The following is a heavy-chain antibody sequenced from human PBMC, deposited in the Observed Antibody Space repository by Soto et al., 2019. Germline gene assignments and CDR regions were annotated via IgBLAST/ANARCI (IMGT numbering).Heavy chain of an antibody. CDR1: GFTFSSYA. V-gene: IGHV3-30-3*01. Sequence: QVQLVESGGGVVQPGRSLRLSCAASGFTFSSYAIHWVRQAPGKGLEWVAVISYDGSNKYYADSVKDRFTISRDNANNTLYLQVNSLRAEDTAIYYCARGNSSSSAAFDYWGQGTLVTVSS. J-gene: IGHJ4*02. D-gene: IGHD6-13*01. CDR3: ARGNSSSSAAFDY. CDR2: ISYDGSNK.